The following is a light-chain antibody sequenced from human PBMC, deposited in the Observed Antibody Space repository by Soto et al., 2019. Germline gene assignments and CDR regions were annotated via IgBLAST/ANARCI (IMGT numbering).Light chain of an antibody. J-gene: IGLJ3*02. CDR2: DVS. V-gene: IGLV2-11*01. Sequence: QSALTQPRSVSRSPGQSVTISCTGTSSDVGGYNYVSWYQQHPGKAPKLMIYDVSKRPSGVPDRFSGSKSGNTASLTISGLQAEDEADYYCCSYAGSYTWVFGGGTKVTV. CDR1: SSDVGGYNY. CDR3: CSYAGSYTWV.